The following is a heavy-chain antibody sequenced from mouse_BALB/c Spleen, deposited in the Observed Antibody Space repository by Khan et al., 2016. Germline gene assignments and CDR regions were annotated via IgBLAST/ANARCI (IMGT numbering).Heavy chain of an antibody. D-gene: IGHD2-14*01. CDR2: ISSGGSYT. J-gene: IGHJ4*01. CDR1: GFTFSSYA. CDR3: TRYYRSDEPMDY. V-gene: IGHV5-9-4*01. Sequence: EVELVESGGGLVKPGGSLKLSCAAPGFTFSSYAMSWVRQSPEKRLEWVAEISSGGSYTYYPDSVKGRFTIFRDNAKNTLYLQMSSLRSEDTAMYYCTRYYRSDEPMDYWGPRTSFTVSS.